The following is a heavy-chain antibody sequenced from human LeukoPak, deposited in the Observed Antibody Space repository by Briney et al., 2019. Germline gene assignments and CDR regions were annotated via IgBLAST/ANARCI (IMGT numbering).Heavy chain of an antibody. CDR1: GGSISSSTYY. J-gene: IGHJ4*02. V-gene: IGHV4-39*01. D-gene: IGHD3-16*01. Sequence: SETLSLTCTVSGGSISSSTYYWGWIRRLPGKGLEWIGSIYYSGSTYYNPSLKSRVTVSVDTSKNQFSLKLSSVTAADTAAYYCVRGSTLRHYQYWGQGTLVTVSS. CDR3: VRGSTLRHYQY. CDR2: IYYSGST.